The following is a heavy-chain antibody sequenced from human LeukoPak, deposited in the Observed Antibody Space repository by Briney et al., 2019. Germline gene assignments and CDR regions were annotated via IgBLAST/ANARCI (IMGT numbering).Heavy chain of an antibody. CDR1: GFTFSSYA. V-gene: IGHV3-30*04. D-gene: IGHD3-10*01. Sequence: GRSLRLSCAASGFTFSSYAMHWVRQAPGKGLEWVAVISYDGSNKYYADSVKGRFTISRDNSKNTLYLQMNSLRAEDTAVYYCARVYSHYGSGSYYNGYFDYGGQGTLVTVSS. J-gene: IGHJ4*02. CDR2: ISYDGSNK. CDR3: ARVYSHYGSGSYYNGYFDY.